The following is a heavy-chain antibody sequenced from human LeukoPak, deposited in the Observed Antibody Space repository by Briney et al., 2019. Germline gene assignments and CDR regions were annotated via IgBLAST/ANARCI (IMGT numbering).Heavy chain of an antibody. V-gene: IGHV4-39*01. CDR1: GGSLINNGYY. Sequence: PWESLSLTCTVSGGSLINNGYYSGWIRQPPGKGLEWIGITDESGSTYYNPSLKSRVSISLDTSKNQISLKMQSVTAADTAVYYCARLNWGLYYFDYWGQRSL. J-gene: IGHJ4*02. D-gene: IGHD7-27*01. CDR3: ARLNWGLYYFDY. CDR2: TDESGST.